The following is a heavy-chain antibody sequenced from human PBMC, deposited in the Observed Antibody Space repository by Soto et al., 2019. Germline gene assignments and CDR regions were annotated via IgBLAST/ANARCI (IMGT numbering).Heavy chain of an antibody. V-gene: IGHV1-69*13. CDR2: IIPIFGTA. CDR3: ARDPRDGHLIFDY. Sequence: GASVKVSCKASGGTFSSYAISWVRQAPGQGLEWMGGIIPIFGTANYAQKFQGRVTITADESTSTAYMELSSLRSEDTAVYYCARDPRDGHLIFDYWGQGTLVTVSS. J-gene: IGHJ4*02. CDR1: GGTFSSYA.